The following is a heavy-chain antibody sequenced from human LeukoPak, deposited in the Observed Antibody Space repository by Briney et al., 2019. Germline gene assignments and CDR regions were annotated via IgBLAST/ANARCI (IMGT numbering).Heavy chain of an antibody. J-gene: IGHJ4*02. CDR1: GFTFSSYA. CDR3: ARDGNSGWYSDY. CDR2: ISGSGGST. Sequence: GGSLRLSCAASGFTFSSYAMSWVRQAPGKGLEWVSAISGSGGSTYYADSVKGRFTIFRDTAKNSLYLQMNSLRADDTALYHCARDGNSGWYSDYWGRGTLVTVSS. V-gene: IGHV3-23*01. D-gene: IGHD6-19*01.